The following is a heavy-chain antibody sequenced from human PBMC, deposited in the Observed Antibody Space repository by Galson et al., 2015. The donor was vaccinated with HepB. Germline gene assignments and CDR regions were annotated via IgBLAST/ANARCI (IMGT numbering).Heavy chain of an antibody. CDR3: ARDRPLGQQLGDPPGGMDV. V-gene: IGHV3-30-3*01. CDR2: ISYDGSNK. Sequence: SLRLSCAASGFTFSSYAMHWVRQAPGKGLEWVAVISYDGSNKYYADSVKGRFTISRDNSKNTLYLQMNSLRAEDTAVYYCARDRPLGQQLGDPPGGMDVWGQGTTVTVSS. D-gene: IGHD6-13*01. J-gene: IGHJ6*02. CDR1: GFTFSSYA.